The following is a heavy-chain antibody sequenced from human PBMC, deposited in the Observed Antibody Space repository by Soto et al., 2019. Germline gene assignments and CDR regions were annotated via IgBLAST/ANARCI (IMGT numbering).Heavy chain of an antibody. CDR3: AREQLQVVIPDY. D-gene: IGHD6-13*01. CDR2: IKQDGSEK. Sequence: PGGSLRLSCAASGFTFSSYWMNWVRQAPGKGLEWVASIKQDGSEKYYVDSVKGRFTISRGNTKNSLYLQMNSLRAEDTAVYYCAREQLQVVIPDYWGQGTLVTVSS. J-gene: IGHJ4*02. CDR1: GFTFSSYW. V-gene: IGHV3-7*01.